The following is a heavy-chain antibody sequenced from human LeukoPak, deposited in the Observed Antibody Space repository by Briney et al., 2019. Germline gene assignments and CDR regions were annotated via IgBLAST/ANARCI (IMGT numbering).Heavy chain of an antibody. V-gene: IGHV3-21*01. CDR2: ISTSISYI. D-gene: IGHD1-14*01. CDR1: GFTFSSYS. CDR3: ASEDAIGTGWYPTYYFDY. J-gene: IGHJ4*02. Sequence: GGSLRLSCAASGFTFSSYSMNWVRQAPGKGLEWVSSISTSISYINYADSMKGRFTISRDNAKTSLYLQMNSLRAEDPAVYYCASEDAIGTGWYPTYYFDYWGPGTLVAVSS.